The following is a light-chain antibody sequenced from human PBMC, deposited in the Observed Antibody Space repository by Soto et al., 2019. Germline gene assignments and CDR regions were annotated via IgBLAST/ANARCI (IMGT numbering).Light chain of an antibody. J-gene: IGLJ1*01. Sequence: QTVVTQPPSVSGAPGQRVTISCTGSSSNIGAGYDVHWYQQLPGTAPKLLIYGNSNRPSGVPDRFSGSKSGTSASLAITGLQAEDEADDYCQSYDSSLSALYVFGTGTKVTVL. CDR1: SSNIGAGYD. V-gene: IGLV1-40*01. CDR3: QSYDSSLSALYV. CDR2: GNS.